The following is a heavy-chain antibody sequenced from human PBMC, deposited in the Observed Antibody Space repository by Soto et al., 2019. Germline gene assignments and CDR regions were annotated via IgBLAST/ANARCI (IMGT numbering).Heavy chain of an antibody. J-gene: IGHJ3*02. CDR1: GFTFSSYA. V-gene: IGHV3-23*01. Sequence: AGGSLRLSCAASGFTFSSYAMSWVRQAPGKGLEWVSGISGSGGSTYYADSVEGRFTISRDNSKSTLYLQMNSLRAEDTAVYYCAKDVYGSGTYNSFDIWGQGTMVTVSS. D-gene: IGHD3-10*01. CDR3: AKDVYGSGTYNSFDI. CDR2: ISGSGGST.